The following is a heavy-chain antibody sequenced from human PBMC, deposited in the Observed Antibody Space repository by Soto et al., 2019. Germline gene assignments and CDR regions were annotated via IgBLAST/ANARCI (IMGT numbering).Heavy chain of an antibody. D-gene: IGHD2-15*01. Sequence: ASVXVSCKVSGYTLTELSMHWVRQAPGKGLEWMGGFDPEDGETIYAQKFQGRVTMTEDTSTDTAYMELSSLRSEDTAVYYCATDDITAASAIYGMDVWGQGTTVTVSS. CDR3: ATDDITAASAIYGMDV. J-gene: IGHJ6*02. CDR2: FDPEDGET. CDR1: GYTLTELS. V-gene: IGHV1-24*01.